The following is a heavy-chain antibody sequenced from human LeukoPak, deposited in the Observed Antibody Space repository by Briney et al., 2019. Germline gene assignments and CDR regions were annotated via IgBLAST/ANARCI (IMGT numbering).Heavy chain of an antibody. V-gene: IGHV3-21*01. CDR3: VRDLDTVTTAFFVY. CDR2: ISTSSSYL. CDR1: GFTFSSYS. Sequence: KPGGSLRLSCAASGFTFSSYSMNWVRQAPGKGLEWVSSISTSSSYLYYADSVKGRSTISRDNAKNSLFLQMNSLRAEDTAVYYCVRDLDTVTTAFFVYWGQGTLVTVSS. D-gene: IGHD4-11*01. J-gene: IGHJ4*02.